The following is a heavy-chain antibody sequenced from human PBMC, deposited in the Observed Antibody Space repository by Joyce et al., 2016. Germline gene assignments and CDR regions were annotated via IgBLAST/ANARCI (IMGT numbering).Heavy chain of an antibody. J-gene: IGHJ4*02. V-gene: IGHV3-23*01. CDR2: LSPNGANT. CDR1: GFTFEMYA. CDR3: ARLGPNSGWYEAFDY. D-gene: IGHD6-19*01. Sequence: EVQLLESGGGLVQSGGSLRLCCVGSGFTFEMYAMTWVRQAPGKGVEWVTGLSPNGANTYDADSVKGRFSISRDNSKNSLFLQMESLRVEDTAEYYCARLGPNSGWYEAFDYWGQGSLVTVSS.